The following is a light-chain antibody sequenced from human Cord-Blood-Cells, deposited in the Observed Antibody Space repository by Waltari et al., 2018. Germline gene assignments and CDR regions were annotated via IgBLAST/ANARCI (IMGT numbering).Light chain of an antibody. CDR2: AAS. CDR1: QSISSY. V-gene: IGKV1-39*01. CDR3: QQSYSTPYT. J-gene: IGKJ2*01. Sequence: DIQMTQSPSSLSASVGDRVTITCRASQSISSYLNWYQQKPGKAPKLLIYAASSLQSGVPSRVSCSGSWTDFTLTISSLQPEDFATYYCQQSYSTPYTFGQGTKLEIK.